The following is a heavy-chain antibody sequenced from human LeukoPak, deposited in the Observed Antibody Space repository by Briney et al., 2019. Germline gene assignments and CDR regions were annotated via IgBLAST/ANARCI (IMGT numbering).Heavy chain of an antibody. CDR1: GFTFSSYS. CDR2: ISSSSSYI. V-gene: IGHV3-21*01. CDR3: ARGPSGYHNT. D-gene: IGHD5-12*01. Sequence: GASLRLSCAASGFTFSSYSMNWVRQAPGKGLEWVSSISSSSSYIYYADSVKGRFTISRDNAKNSLYLQMNSLRAEDTAVYYCARGPSGYHNTGGQGTLVTVSS. J-gene: IGHJ4*02.